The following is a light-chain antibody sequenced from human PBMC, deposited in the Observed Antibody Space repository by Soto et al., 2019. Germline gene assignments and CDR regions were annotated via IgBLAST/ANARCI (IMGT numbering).Light chain of an antibody. V-gene: IGLV2-14*01. J-gene: IGLJ1*01. CDR1: SSDVGGYNY. Sequence: QSVLTQPASVYGSPGRSITISCTGTSSDVGGYNYVSWYQQHPGKAPKLMIYDVSSRPSGVSNRFSGAKSGNTASLTISGLQTEDEADYYCSSYTSSSTPYVFGTGTKVTVL. CDR3: SSYTSSSTPYV. CDR2: DVS.